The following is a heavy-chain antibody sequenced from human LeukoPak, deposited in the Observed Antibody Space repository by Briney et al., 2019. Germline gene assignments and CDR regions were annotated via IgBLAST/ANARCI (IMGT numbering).Heavy chain of an antibody. V-gene: IGHV4-59*12. CDR3: ARESCPRSGTFAHPIGRPHPSCPFDY. Sequence: SETLSLTCTVSGGSISSYYWSWIRQPPGKGLEWIGYIYYSGSTNYNPSLKSRVTISVDRSKNQFSLKLSSVTAADTAVYYCARESCPRSGTFAHPIGRPHPSCPFDYWGQGTLVTVSS. CDR1: GGSISSYY. D-gene: IGHD2-2*01. J-gene: IGHJ4*02. CDR2: IYYSGST.